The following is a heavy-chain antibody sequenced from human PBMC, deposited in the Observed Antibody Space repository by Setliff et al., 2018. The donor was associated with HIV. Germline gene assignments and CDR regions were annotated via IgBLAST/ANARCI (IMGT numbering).Heavy chain of an antibody. J-gene: IGHJ4*02. V-gene: IGHV3-15*01. CDR3: TTDLIIRGVIIDGALR. CDR1: GGSISSRNW. CDR2: IKSKTDGGTT. Sequence: ETLSLTCAVSGGSISSRNWWSWVRQAPGKGLEWVGRIKSKTDGGTTDYAAPVKGRFTISRDDSKNTLYLQMNSLETEDTAVYYCTTDLIIRGVIIDGALRWGQGTLVTVSS. D-gene: IGHD3-10*01.